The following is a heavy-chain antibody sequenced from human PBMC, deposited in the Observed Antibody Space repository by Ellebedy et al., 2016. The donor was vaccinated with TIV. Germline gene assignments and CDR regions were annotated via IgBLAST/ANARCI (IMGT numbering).Heavy chain of an antibody. V-gene: IGHV4-59*08. CDR2: IHNGVTT. D-gene: IGHD2-2*01. Sequence: MPSETLSLTCAVSGASIGGYFWSWIRQLPGKGLEWIAYIHNGVTTSYNPSLKSRVTISENTSKNQFSLILTSVTAADTAVYYGARHAGNAEYAFDFWGQGSPVTVSS. CDR3: ARHAGNAEYAFDF. J-gene: IGHJ4*02. CDR1: GASIGGYF.